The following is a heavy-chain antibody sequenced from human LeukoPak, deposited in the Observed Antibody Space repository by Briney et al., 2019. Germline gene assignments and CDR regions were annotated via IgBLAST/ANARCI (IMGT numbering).Heavy chain of an antibody. D-gene: IGHD3-3*01. V-gene: IGHV1-69*01. CDR1: GGTFSSYA. J-gene: IGHJ4*02. Sequence: ASVKVSCKASGGTFSSYAISWVRQAPGQGLEWMGGIIPIFGTANYAQKFQGRVTITADESTSTAYMELSSLRSEDTAVYYCAKVALEWLFVADWGQGTLVTVSS. CDR2: IIPIFGTA. CDR3: AKVALEWLFVAD.